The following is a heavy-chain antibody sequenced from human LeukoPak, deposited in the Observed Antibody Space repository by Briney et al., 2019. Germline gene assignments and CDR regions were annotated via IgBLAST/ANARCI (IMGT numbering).Heavy chain of an antibody. Sequence: PSETLSLTCTVSGGSISSSSYYWGWIRQPPGKGLEWIGSIYYSGSTYYNPSLKSRVTISVDTSKNQFSLKLSSVTAADTAVYYCARTGYSSLANFDYWGQGTLVTGSS. J-gene: IGHJ4*02. V-gene: IGHV4-39*01. CDR1: GGSISSSSYY. D-gene: IGHD6-13*01. CDR2: IYYSGST. CDR3: ARTGYSSLANFDY.